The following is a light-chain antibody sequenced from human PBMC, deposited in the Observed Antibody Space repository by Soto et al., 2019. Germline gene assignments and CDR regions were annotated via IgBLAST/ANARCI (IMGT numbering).Light chain of an antibody. CDR1: QNINSY. CDR3: HQSYDIPT. J-gene: IGKJ5*01. V-gene: IGKV1-39*01. CDR2: AAS. Sequence: DIQMTQYPSSLSASVGERVTITCRARQNINSYLNWYQQKPGKAPKLLIYAASSLQSGVPSRFSGSGSGTDFTLTVSSLQPEDFATYYCHQSYDIPTFGQGTRLEIK.